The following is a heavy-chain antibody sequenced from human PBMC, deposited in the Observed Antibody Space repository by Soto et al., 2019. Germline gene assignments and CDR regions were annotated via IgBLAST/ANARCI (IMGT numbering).Heavy chain of an antibody. J-gene: IGHJ3*02. CDR3: ARVGTGSSTPLDI. CDR2: ITSASDYI. CDR1: GFIFTRST. D-gene: IGHD3-9*01. V-gene: IGHV3-21*01. Sequence: PGGSLRLSCVASGFIFTRSTMNWVRQAPGKGLEWVSSITSASDYIFYADSVKGRFTISRDNAKNSLYLQMNSLRTEDTAVYYCARVGTGSSTPLDIWGQGTMVTVS.